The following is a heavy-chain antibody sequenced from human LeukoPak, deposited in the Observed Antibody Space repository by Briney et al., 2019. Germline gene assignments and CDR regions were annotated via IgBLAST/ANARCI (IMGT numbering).Heavy chain of an antibody. CDR2: ISYDGSNK. CDR3: ARARNYYDSSGRLYYYYGMDV. Sequence: PGGSLRLSCAASGFTLSSYDMHWIRQATGKGLEWVAVISYDGSNKYYADSVKGRFTISRDNSKNTLYLQMNSLRAEDTAVYYCARARNYYDSSGRLYYYYGMDVWGQGTTVTVSS. V-gene: IGHV3-30-3*01. CDR1: GFTLSSYD. J-gene: IGHJ6*02. D-gene: IGHD3-22*01.